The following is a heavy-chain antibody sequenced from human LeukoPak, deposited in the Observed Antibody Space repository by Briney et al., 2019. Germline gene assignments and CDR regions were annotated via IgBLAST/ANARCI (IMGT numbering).Heavy chain of an antibody. V-gene: IGHV4-39*07. CDR1: GGSISSSSYY. D-gene: IGHD6-13*01. J-gene: IGHJ5*02. Sequence: PSETLSLTCTVSGGSISSSSYYWAWIRQPPGKGLEWIAYIHDSGSTYNNPSLKTRLSISIDTSKNQFSLKLHSVTAADTAVYYCARVVAAAGNNWFDPWGQGTLVTVSS. CDR2: IHDSGST. CDR3: ARVVAAAGNNWFDP.